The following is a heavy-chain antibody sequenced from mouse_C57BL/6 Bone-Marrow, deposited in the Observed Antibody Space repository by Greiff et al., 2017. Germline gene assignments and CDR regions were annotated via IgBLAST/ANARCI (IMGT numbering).Heavy chain of an antibody. CDR3: TRDRIRYDDGAWFAY. V-gene: IGHV5-9-1*02. CDR1: GFTFSSYA. CDR2: ISSGGDYI. D-gene: IGHD2-4*01. Sequence: EVKLMESGAGLVKPGGSLKLSCAASGFTFSSYAMSWVRQTPEKRLEWVAYISSGGDYIYYADTVKGRFTISRDTSRNTLYMQMSSLKSEDTAMYDYTRDRIRYDDGAWFAYWDQGTVVTVSA. J-gene: IGHJ3*01.